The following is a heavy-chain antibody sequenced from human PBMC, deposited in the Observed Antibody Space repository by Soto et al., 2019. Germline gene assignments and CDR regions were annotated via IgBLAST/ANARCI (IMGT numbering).Heavy chain of an antibody. Sequence: QVQLVQSGAEVKKPGSSVKVSCKTSGGTFRTSAISWVRQAPGQGLEWMGGIMPVFPTPDYAQKFQGRVTITADESTGTAYRERCRLPSADTAVYYCARDKDRQQLGGNYYYIMDVWCQGTTVTVSS. CDR2: IMPVFPTP. D-gene: IGHD3-3*02. J-gene: IGHJ6*01. CDR3: ARDKDRQQLGGNYYYIMDV. V-gene: IGHV1-69*12. CDR1: GGTFRTSA.